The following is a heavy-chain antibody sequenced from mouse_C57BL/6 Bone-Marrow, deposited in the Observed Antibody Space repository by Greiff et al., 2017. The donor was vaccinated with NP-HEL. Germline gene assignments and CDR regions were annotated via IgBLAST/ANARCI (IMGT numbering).Heavy chain of an antibody. V-gene: IGHV5-6*01. CDR1: GFTFSSYG. CDR3: ARPMITTAY. J-gene: IGHJ3*01. Sequence: EVQLVESGGDLVKPGGSLKLSCAASGFTFSSYGMSWVRQTPDKRLEWVATISSGGSYTYYPDSVKGRFTISRDNAKNTLYLQMSSLKSEDTAMYYCARPMITTAYWGQGTLVTVSA. CDR2: ISSGGSYT. D-gene: IGHD2-4*01.